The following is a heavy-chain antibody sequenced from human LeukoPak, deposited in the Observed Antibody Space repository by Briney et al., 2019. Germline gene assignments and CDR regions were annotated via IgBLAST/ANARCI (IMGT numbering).Heavy chain of an antibody. V-gene: IGHV4-39*01. CDR1: GDSISRSLYY. J-gene: IGHJ3*02. CDR3: ARSXXGHSXXDAFDI. CDR2: IYYSGST. Sequence: PSETLSLTCTVSGDSISRSLYYWGWIRQPPGKGLEWIGTIYYSGSTYYNPSLKSRVTISVDTSKNQFSLKLTSVTAADTAVYYCARSXXGHSXXDAFDIWGQXTXXXXSS. D-gene: IGHD4-23*01.